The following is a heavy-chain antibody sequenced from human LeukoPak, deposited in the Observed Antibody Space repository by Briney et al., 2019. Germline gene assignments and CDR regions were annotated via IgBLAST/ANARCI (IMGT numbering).Heavy chain of an antibody. CDR1: GGSISSYY. J-gene: IGHJ4*02. CDR2: NNGSGST. Sequence: PETPSLTCTVSGGSISSYYWSWIPQPAGKGREWVVSNNGSGSTNYTPSLKSRVTVSVDTSKNQFSLKLGSVTAAAAAVYYCARDGWSLDYWGQGTLVTVSS. D-gene: IGHD2-15*01. V-gene: IGHV4-4*07. CDR3: ARDGWSLDY.